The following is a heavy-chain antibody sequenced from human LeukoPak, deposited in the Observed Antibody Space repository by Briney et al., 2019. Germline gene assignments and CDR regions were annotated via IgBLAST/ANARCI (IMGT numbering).Heavy chain of an antibody. D-gene: IGHD2-15*01. Sequence: SVKVSCKASGGTFISYAISWVRQAPGQGLEWMGGIIPVFGTANYAQKFQGRVTITADESTSTAYMELSSLRSEDTAVYYCARDRVVGLGIDNAFDIWGHGTMVTVSS. CDR3: ARDRVVGLGIDNAFDI. J-gene: IGHJ3*02. CDR2: IIPVFGTA. V-gene: IGHV1-69*13. CDR1: GGTFISYA.